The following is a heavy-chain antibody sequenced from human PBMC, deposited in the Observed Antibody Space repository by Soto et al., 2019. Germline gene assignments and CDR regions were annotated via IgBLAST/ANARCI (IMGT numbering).Heavy chain of an antibody. CDR1: GFTFSSYG. D-gene: IGHD2-2*01. V-gene: IGHV3-30*18. J-gene: IGHJ4*02. CDR2: ISYDGSNK. CDR3: AKDHVIVVVPAATNFDY. Sequence: SLRLSCAASGFTFSSYGMHWVRQAPGKGLEWVAVISYDGSNKYYADSVKGRFTISRDNSKNTLYLQMNSLRAEDTAVYYCAKDHVIVVVPAATNFDYWGQGTLVTVS.